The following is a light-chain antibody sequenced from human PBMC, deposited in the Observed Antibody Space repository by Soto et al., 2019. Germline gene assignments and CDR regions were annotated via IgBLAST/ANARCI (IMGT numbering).Light chain of an antibody. J-gene: IGLJ1*01. V-gene: IGLV1-44*01. CDR3: AAWDDSLNASYV. CDR2: SNN. Sequence: QSVLTQPPSASGTPGQRVTISCSGSSSNIGSNTVNWYQQLPGTAPKLLIYSNNQRPSGVPDRFSGSKSGTPASLAISGLQSEDEADYYCAAWDDSLNASYVFGTGTKVTVL. CDR1: SSNIGSNT.